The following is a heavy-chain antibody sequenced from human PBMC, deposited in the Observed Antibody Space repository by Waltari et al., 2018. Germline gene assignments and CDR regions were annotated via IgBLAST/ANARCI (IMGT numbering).Heavy chain of an antibody. CDR3: ARAYYYDSSGTGNDY. V-gene: IGHV5-51*03. CDR1: GYSFPSYW. J-gene: IGHJ4*02. CDR2: IYPGDSDT. D-gene: IGHD3-22*01. Sequence: EVQLVQSGAEVKKPGESLKLSCKRSGYSFPSYWIGWVRQMPGKGLEWMGIIYPGDSDTRYSPSFQGQVTISADKSISTAYLQWSSLKASDTAMYYCARAYYYDSSGTGNDYWGQGTLVTVSS.